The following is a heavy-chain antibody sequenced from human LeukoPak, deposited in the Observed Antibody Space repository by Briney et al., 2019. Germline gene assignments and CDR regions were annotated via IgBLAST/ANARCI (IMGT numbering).Heavy chain of an antibody. D-gene: IGHD6-6*01. CDR2: TYYRSKWYN. CDR1: GDSVSSNSAA. CDR3: AREGPVGSSSYYYYYYGMDV. Sequence: SQTLSLTCAISGDSVSSNSAAWNWIRQSPSRGLEWLGRTYYRSKWYNDYAVSVKSRITINPDTSKNQFSLQLNSVTPEDTAVYYCAREGPVGSSSYYYYYYGMDVWGKGTTVTVSS. J-gene: IGHJ6*04. V-gene: IGHV6-1*01.